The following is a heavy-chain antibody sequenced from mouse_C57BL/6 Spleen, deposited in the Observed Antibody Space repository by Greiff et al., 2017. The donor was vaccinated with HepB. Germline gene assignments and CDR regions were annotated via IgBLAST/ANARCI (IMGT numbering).Heavy chain of an antibody. D-gene: IGHD1-1*01. CDR1: GYTFTSYW. Sequence: QVQLQQPGAELVRPGTSVKLSCKASGYTFTSYWMHWVKQRPGQGLEWIGVIDPSDSYTNYNQKFKGKDTLTGDTSSSTAYMQLSSLTSEDSAVYYCAREGVITTVVATRYFDVWGTGTTVTVAS. V-gene: IGHV1-59*01. CDR2: IDPSDSYT. J-gene: IGHJ1*03. CDR3: AREGVITTVVATRYFDV.